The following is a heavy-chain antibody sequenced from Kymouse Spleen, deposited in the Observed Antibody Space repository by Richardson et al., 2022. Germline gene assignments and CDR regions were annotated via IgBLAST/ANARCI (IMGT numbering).Heavy chain of an antibody. Sequence: QVQLVESGGGVVQPGRSLRLSCAASGFTFSSYGMHWVRQAPGKGLEWVAVIWYDGSNKYYADSVKGRFTISRDNSKNTLYLQMNSLRAEDTAVYYCARDFLITIFERYGMDVWGQGTTVTVSS. CDR2: IWYDGSNK. D-gene: IGHD3-3*01. J-gene: IGHJ6*02. V-gene: IGHV3-33*01. CDR3: ARDFLITIFERYGMDV. CDR1: GFTFSSYG.